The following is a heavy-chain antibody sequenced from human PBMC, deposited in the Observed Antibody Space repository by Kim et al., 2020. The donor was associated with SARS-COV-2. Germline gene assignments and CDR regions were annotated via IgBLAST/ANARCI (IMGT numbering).Heavy chain of an antibody. V-gene: IGHV3-48*02. J-gene: IGHJ4*02. D-gene: IGHD6-19*01. CDR2: ISSSSSTI. Sequence: GGSLRLSCAASGFTFSSYSMNWVCQAPGKGLEWVSYISSSSSTIYYADSVKGRFTISRDNAKNSLYLQMNSLRDEDTAVYYCARDRSPYCSSGWYSGLCVSDYWGQGTLVTVSS. CDR3: ARDRSPYCSSGWYSGLCVSDY. CDR1: GFTFSSYS.